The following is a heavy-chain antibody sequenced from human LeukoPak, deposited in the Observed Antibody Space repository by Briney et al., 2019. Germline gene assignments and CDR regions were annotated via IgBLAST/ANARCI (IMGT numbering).Heavy chain of an antibody. D-gene: IGHD7-27*01. CDR1: GGSISSGSYY. V-gene: IGHV4-61*02. CDR3: ARARWGFDY. J-gene: IGHJ4*02. CDR2: IYTSGST. Sequence: SETLSLTCTVSGGSISSGSYYWSWIRQPAGKGLEWIGRIYTSGSTNYNPSLKSRVTISVDTSKNQFSLKLSSVTAADTDVYYCARARWGFDYWGQGTLVTVSS.